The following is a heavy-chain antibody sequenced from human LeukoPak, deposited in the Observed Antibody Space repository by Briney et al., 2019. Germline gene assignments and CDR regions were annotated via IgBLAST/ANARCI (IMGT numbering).Heavy chain of an antibody. CDR3: ARDTNTPDYYYYYGMDV. CDR2: ISGDGGST. D-gene: IGHD2-15*01. V-gene: IGHV3-43*02. Sequence: GGSLRLSCAASGFTFDDYAMHWVRQAPGKGLEWVSLISGDGGSTYYADSVKGRFTISRDNAKNSLYLQMNSLRAEDTAVYYCARDTNTPDYYYYYGMDVWGQGTTVTVSS. CDR1: GFTFDDYA. J-gene: IGHJ6*02.